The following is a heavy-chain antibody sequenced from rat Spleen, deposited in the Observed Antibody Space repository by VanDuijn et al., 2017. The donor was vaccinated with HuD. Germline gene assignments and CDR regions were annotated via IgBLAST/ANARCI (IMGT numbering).Heavy chain of an antibody. CDR3: AKDKDGGYVMDA. CDR1: GFTFSNYW. CDR2: INTDGGST. D-gene: IGHD1-11*01. Sequence: EVQLVETGGGLVQPGRSLKLSCVASGFTFSNYWMYWIRQAPGKGLEWVSSINTDGGSTSYLDSVKGRFTISRDNAENTVYLQMNSLRSEDTATYDCAKDKDGGYVMDAWGQGASVTVSS. J-gene: IGHJ4*01. V-gene: IGHV5-58*01.